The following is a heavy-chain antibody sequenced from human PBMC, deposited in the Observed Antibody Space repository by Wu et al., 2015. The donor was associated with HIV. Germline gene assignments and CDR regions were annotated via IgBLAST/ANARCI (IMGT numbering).Heavy chain of an antibody. D-gene: IGHD5-12*01. V-gene: IGHV1-2*02. CDR2: INPDTGAT. Sequence: QVQLVQSGTEVKKPGASVKVSCKASGYTFTDYYIHWVRQAPGQGLEWMGWINPDTGATNYLQSFQGRVTITADESTKQAYMELTSLRSEDTAVYFCARGQNGNDQWGQGTLVTVSS. CDR3: ARGQNGNDQ. J-gene: IGHJ4*02. CDR1: GYTFTDYY.